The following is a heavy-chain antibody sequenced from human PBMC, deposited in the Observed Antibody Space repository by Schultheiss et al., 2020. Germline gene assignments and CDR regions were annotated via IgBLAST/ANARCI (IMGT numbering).Heavy chain of an antibody. J-gene: IGHJ6*02. CDR2: ISYDGSNK. CDR1: GFTFSSYA. D-gene: IGHD2-2*01. CDR3: ARVLGYCISTSCGIGYGMDV. V-gene: IGHV3-30-3*01. Sequence: WGSLRLSCAASGFTFSSYAMHWVRQAPGKGLEWVAVISYDGSNKYYADSVKGRFTISRDNAKNSLYLQMNSLRAEDTAVYYCARVLGYCISTSCGIGYGMDVWGQGTTVTVSS.